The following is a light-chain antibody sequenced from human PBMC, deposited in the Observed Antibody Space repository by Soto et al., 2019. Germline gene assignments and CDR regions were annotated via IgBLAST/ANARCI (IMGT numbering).Light chain of an antibody. J-gene: IGKJ1*01. V-gene: IGKV3-15*01. CDR2: GAS. CDR3: QQYNYWPPR. CDR1: QSVSSN. Sequence: EIVMTQSPATLSVSPGERATLSCRASQSVSSNLAWYQQKPGQAPRLLIYGASTRATGIPARFSGSGSGTEFTLTISSLQSEDFAVYYCQQYNYWPPRFGQGTKVEIK.